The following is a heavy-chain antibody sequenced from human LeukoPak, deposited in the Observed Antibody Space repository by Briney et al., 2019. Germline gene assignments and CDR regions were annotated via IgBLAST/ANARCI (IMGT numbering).Heavy chain of an antibody. Sequence: SGGSLRLSCSASGFTFSTYWMSWVRQAPGKGLEWVANMKRDGSEIYYVDSVKGRFTISRDNAKNSLFLQMNSLRAEDTAVYYCARHNPYYYDSSGYLLVDYWGQGTLVTVSS. CDR2: MKRDGSEI. J-gene: IGHJ4*02. CDR1: GFTFSTYW. V-gene: IGHV3-7*03. D-gene: IGHD3-22*01. CDR3: ARHNPYYYDSSGYLLVDY.